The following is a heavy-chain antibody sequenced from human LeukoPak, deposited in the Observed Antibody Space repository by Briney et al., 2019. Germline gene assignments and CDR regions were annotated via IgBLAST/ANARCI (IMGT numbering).Heavy chain of an antibody. V-gene: IGHV3-23*01. Sequence: PGGSLRLSCAGSGFTFSSYTMTWVRQAPGKGLEWVSVITGSGDKTYYADSVKGRFTISRDNSKNTLYLQMNSLRVEDTAVYYCAREHSSSGWGYFDYWGQGALVTVSS. J-gene: IGHJ4*02. CDR2: ITGSGDKT. D-gene: IGHD6-25*01. CDR1: GFTFSSYT. CDR3: AREHSSSGWGYFDY.